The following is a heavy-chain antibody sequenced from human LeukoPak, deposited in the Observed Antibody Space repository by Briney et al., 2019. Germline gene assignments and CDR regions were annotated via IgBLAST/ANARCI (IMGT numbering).Heavy chain of an antibody. V-gene: IGHV1-69*05. CDR2: IMPLFGTA. Sequence: SVKVSCKASGGTFNSYAISWVRQAPGQGLEWMGGIMPLFGTANYAQEFQGRVTFTTDESASTAYMEVSSLRSEDTAVYYCASGSLGDGYGVGDYYQYMDVWGKGTMVTVSS. CDR1: GGTFNSYA. CDR3: ASGSLGDGYGVGDYYQYMDV. D-gene: IGHD5-24*01. J-gene: IGHJ6*03.